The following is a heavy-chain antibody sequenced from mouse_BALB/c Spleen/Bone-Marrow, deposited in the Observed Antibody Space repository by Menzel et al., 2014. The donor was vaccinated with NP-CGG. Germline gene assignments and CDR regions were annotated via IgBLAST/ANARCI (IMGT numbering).Heavy chain of an antibody. V-gene: IGHV1S137*01. CDR3: ARGYSNNYAMDY. D-gene: IGHD2-5*01. Sequence: VQLQQSGAELVRPGVSVKISCKGSGNTFTDYAMHWVKQSHAESLEWIGVINTYFGDISYNQKFKGKATIAVDKTSRTVYMELARLTAEDSAIYYCARGYSNNYAMDYWGQGTSVTVSS. J-gene: IGHJ4*01. CDR1: GNTFTDYA. CDR2: INTYFGDI.